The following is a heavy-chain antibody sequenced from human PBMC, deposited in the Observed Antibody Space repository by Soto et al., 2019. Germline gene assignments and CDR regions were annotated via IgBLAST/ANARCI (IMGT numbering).Heavy chain of an antibody. Sequence: ASVKVSCKASGYTFTGYYMHWVRQAPGQGLEWMGWINPNSGGTNYAQKFQGWVTMTRDTSISTAYMELSRLRSDDTAVYYCARGGCSGGSCYSGNFDYWGQGTLVTVSS. J-gene: IGHJ4*02. V-gene: IGHV1-2*04. CDR1: GYTFTGYY. D-gene: IGHD2-15*01. CDR3: ARGGCSGGSCYSGNFDY. CDR2: INPNSGGT.